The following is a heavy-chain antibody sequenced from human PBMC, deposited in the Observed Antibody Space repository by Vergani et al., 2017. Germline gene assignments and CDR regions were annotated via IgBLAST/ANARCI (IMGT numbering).Heavy chain of an antibody. V-gene: IGHV4-39*07. CDR1: GGSISSRSYY. CDR2: IYYSGST. CDR3: ARAPMWTTIFRVVIIRFAFDI. J-gene: IGHJ3*02. D-gene: IGHD3-3*01. Sequence: QLQLQESGPGLVKPSETLSLTCTVSGGSISSRSYYWGWIRQPPGKGLEWIGSIYYSGSTYYNPSLKSRVTISVDTSKNQFSLKLSSVTAADTAVYYCARAPMWTTIFRVVIIRFAFDIWGQGTMVTVSS.